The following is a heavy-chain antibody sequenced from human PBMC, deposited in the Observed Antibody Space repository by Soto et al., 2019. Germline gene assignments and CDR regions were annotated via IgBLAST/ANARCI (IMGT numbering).Heavy chain of an antibody. D-gene: IGHD3-3*01. Sequence: SLRLSCAASGFTFSSYWMHWVRQAPGKGLVWVSRINSDGSSTSYADSVKGRFTISRDNAKNTLYLQMNSLRAEDTAVYYCARDGATIFGVVLNWFDPWGQGTLVTVSS. V-gene: IGHV3-74*01. CDR1: GFTFSSYW. J-gene: IGHJ5*02. CDR3: ARDGATIFGVVLNWFDP. CDR2: INSDGSST.